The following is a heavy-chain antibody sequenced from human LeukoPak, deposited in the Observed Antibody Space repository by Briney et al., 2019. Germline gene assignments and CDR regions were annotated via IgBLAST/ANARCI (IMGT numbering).Heavy chain of an antibody. Sequence: TGGSLRLSCAASGFAFSSYAMSWVRQAPGKGLKWVSTITTGGPSTYYADSVKGRFTVSRDDSKNTLYLQMNSLRAEDTAVYYCAKDGGLWVSAHWGDSWGRGTLVTVSS. CDR2: ITTGGPST. CDR1: GFAFSSYA. CDR3: AKDGGLWVSAHWGDS. V-gene: IGHV3-23*01. J-gene: IGHJ4*02. D-gene: IGHD7-27*01.